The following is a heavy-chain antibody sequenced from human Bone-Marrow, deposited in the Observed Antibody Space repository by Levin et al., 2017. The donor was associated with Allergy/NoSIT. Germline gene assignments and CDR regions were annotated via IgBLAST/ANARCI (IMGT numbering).Heavy chain of an antibody. Sequence: QSGGSLRLSCAASGFTFSRFGMHWVRQAPGKGPECVAHITYDGSNKNYVDSVKGRFTISRDNSKNTLYLQMNSLRTEDTSMYYCAKESNVDTSMANWGQGTLVTVSS. CDR2: ITYDGSNK. CDR1: GFTFSRFG. CDR3: AKESNVDTSMAN. J-gene: IGHJ4*02. D-gene: IGHD5-18*01. V-gene: IGHV3-30*18.